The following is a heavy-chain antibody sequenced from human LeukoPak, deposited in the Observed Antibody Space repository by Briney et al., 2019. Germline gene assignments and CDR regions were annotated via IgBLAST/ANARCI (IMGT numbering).Heavy chain of an antibody. J-gene: IGHJ4*02. Sequence: ASVKVSCKVSGNSLIYLSMHWVRQATGQGLEWMGWMNANSGNTGYAQKFQGRVTMTRSTSISTAYMELSSLRSDDTAVYYCARGASRSFDYWGQGTLVTVSS. CDR3: ARGASRSFDY. V-gene: IGHV1-8*02. CDR2: MNANSGNT. CDR1: GNSLIYLS.